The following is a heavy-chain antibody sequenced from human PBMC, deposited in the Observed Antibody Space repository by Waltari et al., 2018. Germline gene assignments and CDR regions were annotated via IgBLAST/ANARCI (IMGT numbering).Heavy chain of an antibody. Sequence: QLQLQESGPGLVKPSETLSLTCTVSGGSISSSSYYWGWIRQPPGKGLEWIGSIYYSGSTYDNPALKRRVTISVDTSKNQFSLKLSSVTAADTAVYYCAREYPQQLVLDFVFSSPFDYWGQGTLVTVSS. CDR3: AREYPQQLVLDFVFSSPFDY. D-gene: IGHD6-13*01. CDR1: GGSISSSSYY. J-gene: IGHJ4*02. V-gene: IGHV4-39*07. CDR2: IYYSGST.